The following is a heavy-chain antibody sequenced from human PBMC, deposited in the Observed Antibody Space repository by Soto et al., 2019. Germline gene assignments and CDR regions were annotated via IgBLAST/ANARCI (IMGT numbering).Heavy chain of an antibody. J-gene: IGHJ6*02. CDR2: ISAYNGNT. D-gene: IGHD3-22*01. CDR1: GYTFTSYA. CDR3: ARIRDYYDSSGYFYSYGMAV. Sequence: ASVKVSCKASGYTFTSYAMHWVRQAPGQRLEWMGWISAYNGNTNYAQKLQGRVTMTTDTFTSTAYMELRSLRSDDTAVYYCARIRDYYDSSGYFYSYGMAVWGQGTTLTVSS. V-gene: IGHV1-18*01.